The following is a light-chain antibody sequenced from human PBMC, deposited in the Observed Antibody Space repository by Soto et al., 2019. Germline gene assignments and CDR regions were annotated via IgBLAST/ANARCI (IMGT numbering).Light chain of an antibody. CDR1: ISNMGSNF. J-gene: IGLJ3*02. CDR3: ASWEDSLSAVV. Sequence: QPVLTQPPSASGTPGQRVTISCSGSISNMGSNFIYWYQQLPGAAPKLLISRNNERPSGVPDRFSGSKSGTSASLAISGLRSEDEAEYHCASWEDSLSAVVFGGGTKLTVL. CDR2: RNN. V-gene: IGLV1-47*01.